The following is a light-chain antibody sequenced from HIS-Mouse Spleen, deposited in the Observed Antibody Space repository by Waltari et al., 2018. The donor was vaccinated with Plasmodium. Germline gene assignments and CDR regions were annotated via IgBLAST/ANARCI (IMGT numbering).Light chain of an antibody. J-gene: IGKJ1*01. CDR3: MQGTHWPWT. CDR2: KVS. V-gene: IGKV2-30*01. Sequence: DVVITPSPLSLPVPLGQPASISCRSSQSLVYSDGKSSLNLFQQRTGQSPRRLIYKVSNRDTGDPDRFSGRGSGTDCSVKISRVEAEDVGVDYCMQGTHWPWTFGQGTKVEIK. CDR1: QSLVYSDGKSS.